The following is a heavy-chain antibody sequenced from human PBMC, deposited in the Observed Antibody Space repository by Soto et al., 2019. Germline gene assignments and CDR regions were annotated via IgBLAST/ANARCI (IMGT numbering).Heavy chain of an antibody. CDR3: ARDIEDYYGSGSYPSGIDY. D-gene: IGHD3-10*01. CDR1: GFTFSSFA. J-gene: IGHJ4*02. V-gene: IGHV3-30-3*01. CDR2: ISYDGSNK. Sequence: QVQLVESGGGVVQPGRSLRLSCAASGFTFSSFAFHWVRKAPGKGLEWVAVISYDGSNKYYADSVKGRFTISRDNSKNTLYLQMNSLRAEDTAVYYCARDIEDYYGSGSYPSGIDYWGQGTLVTVSS.